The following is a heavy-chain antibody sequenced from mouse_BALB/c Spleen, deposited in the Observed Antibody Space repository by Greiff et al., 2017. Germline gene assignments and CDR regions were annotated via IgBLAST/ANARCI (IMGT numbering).Heavy chain of an antibody. Sequence: EVQGVESGGGLVKPGGSLKLSCAASGFTFSDYYMYWVRQTPEKRLEWVATISDGGSYTYYPDSVKGRFTISRDNAKNNLYLQMSSLKSEDTAMYYCARDPDGPYAMDDWGQGTSVTVSS. J-gene: IGHJ4*01. CDR2: ISDGGSYT. CDR1: GFTFSDYY. CDR3: ARDPDGPYAMDD. V-gene: IGHV5-4*02. D-gene: IGHD2-3*01.